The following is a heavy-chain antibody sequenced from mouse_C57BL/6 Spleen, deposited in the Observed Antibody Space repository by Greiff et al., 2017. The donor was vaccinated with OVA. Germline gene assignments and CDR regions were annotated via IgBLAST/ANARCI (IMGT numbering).Heavy chain of an antibody. Sequence: EVMLVESGGGLVKPGGSLKLSCAASGFTFSSYAMSWVRQTPEKRLEWVATISDGGSYTYYPDNVKGRFTISRDNAKNNLYLQMSHLKSEDTSMYYCARGGITTLYYYAMDYWGQGTSVTVSS. CDR1: GFTFSSYA. V-gene: IGHV5-4*03. CDR2: ISDGGSYT. CDR3: ARGGITTLYYYAMDY. D-gene: IGHD2-4*01. J-gene: IGHJ4*01.